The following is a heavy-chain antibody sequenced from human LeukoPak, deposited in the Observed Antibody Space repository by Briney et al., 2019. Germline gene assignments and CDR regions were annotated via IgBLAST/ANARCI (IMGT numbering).Heavy chain of an antibody. CDR1: GFDFSHYA. CDR3: AKGKNTGSYLSHVDS. D-gene: IGHD3-10*01. Sequence: PGGSLRLSYVASGFDFSHYAILWVRQAPGKGLEGLSLISYNGGNKYYAASVKGRFTIDRDNSKNTVYLQVNSLRTEDTALYYCAKGKNTGSYLSHVDSWGQGTLVTVSS. CDR2: ISYNGGNK. J-gene: IGHJ4*02. V-gene: IGHV3-30*04.